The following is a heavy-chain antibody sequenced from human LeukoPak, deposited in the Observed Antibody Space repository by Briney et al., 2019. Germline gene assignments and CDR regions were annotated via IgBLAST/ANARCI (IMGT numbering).Heavy chain of an antibody. CDR1: GFTFSSYG. CDR2: IWYDGSNK. J-gene: IGHJ6*02. CDR3: ARDVGDYPSSYYYYGMDV. D-gene: IGHD4-17*01. V-gene: IGHV3-33*01. Sequence: GGSLRLSCAASGFTFSSYGMHWARQAPGKGLEWVAVIWYDGSNKYYADSVKGRFTISRDNSKNTLYLQMNSLRAEDTAVYYCARDVGDYPSSYYYYGMDVWGQGTTVTVSS.